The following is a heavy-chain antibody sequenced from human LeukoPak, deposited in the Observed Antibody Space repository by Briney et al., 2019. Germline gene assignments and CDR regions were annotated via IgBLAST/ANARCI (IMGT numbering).Heavy chain of an antibody. Sequence: GGPLRLSCAACGFTVSYKFMSLVRQAPGRGLEWVSIIYSGGSTYYADSVKGRFTISRDNSKNTLYLQMNSLRAEDTAVYYCARANWGHPMYYFDYWGQGTLVSVSS. CDR3: ARANWGHPMYYFDY. CDR1: GFTVSYKF. CDR2: IYSGGST. D-gene: IGHD7-27*01. V-gene: IGHV3-66*01. J-gene: IGHJ4*02.